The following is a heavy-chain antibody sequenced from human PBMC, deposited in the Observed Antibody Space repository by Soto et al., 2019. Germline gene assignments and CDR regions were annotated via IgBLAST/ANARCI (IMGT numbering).Heavy chain of an antibody. CDR2: IIPIFGTA. D-gene: IGHD3-10*01. V-gene: IGHV1-69*13. CDR3: ARVMGYGSGSYYNGLGGYFDY. J-gene: IGHJ4*02. Sequence: SVKVSCKASGGTFSSYAISWVRQAPGQGLEWMGGIIPIFGTANYAQKFQGRVTITADESTSTAYMELSSLRSEDTAVYYCARVMGYGSGSYYNGLGGYFDYWGQGTLVTVSS. CDR1: GGTFSSYA.